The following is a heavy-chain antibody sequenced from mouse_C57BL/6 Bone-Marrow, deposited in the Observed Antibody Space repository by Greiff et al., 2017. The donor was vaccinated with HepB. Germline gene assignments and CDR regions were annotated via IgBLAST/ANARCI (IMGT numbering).Heavy chain of an antibody. CDR1: GFSLTSYG. V-gene: IGHV2-2*01. Sequence: QVQLKQSGPGLVQPSQSLSITCTVSGFSLTSYGVHWVRQSPGKGLEWLGVIWSGGSTDYNAAFISRLSISKDNSKSQVFFKMNSLQSDATAIYYCARNGPNYYGSSPYWYFDVWGTGTTVTVSS. CDR2: IWSGGST. D-gene: IGHD1-1*01. J-gene: IGHJ1*03. CDR3: ARNGPNYYGSSPYWYFDV.